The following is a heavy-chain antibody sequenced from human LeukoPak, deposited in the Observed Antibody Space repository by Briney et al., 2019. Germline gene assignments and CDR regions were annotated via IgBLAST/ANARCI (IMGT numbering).Heavy chain of an antibody. CDR3: AKDLGIAAAGRINWFDP. CDR1: EFTFSSYA. D-gene: IGHD6-13*01. CDR2: ISGSGGTT. V-gene: IGHV3-23*01. J-gene: IGHJ5*02. Sequence: GGSLRLSCAASEFTFSSYAMSWVRQAPGKGLEWVSAISGSGGTTYYADSVKGRFTISRDNSKKTLYLQMDSLRAEDTAIYYCAKDLGIAAAGRINWFDPWGQGTLVTVSS.